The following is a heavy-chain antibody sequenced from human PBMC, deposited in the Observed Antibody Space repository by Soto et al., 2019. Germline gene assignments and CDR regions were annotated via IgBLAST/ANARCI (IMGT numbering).Heavy chain of an antibody. CDR3: ARDPKIDYYGSGSYYNWFDP. CDR1: GGSISSSNW. CDR2: IYHSGST. V-gene: IGHV4-4*02. J-gene: IGHJ5*02. Sequence: PSETLSLTCAVSGGSISSSNWWSWVRQPPGKGLEWIGEIYHSGSTNYNPSLKSRVTISVDKSKNQFSLKLSSVTAADTAVYYCARDPKIDYYGSGSYYNWFDPCGQGTLVIVSS. D-gene: IGHD3-10*01.